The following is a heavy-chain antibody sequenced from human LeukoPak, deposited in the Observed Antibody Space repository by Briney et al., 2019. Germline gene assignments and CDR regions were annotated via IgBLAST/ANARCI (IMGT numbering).Heavy chain of an antibody. CDR3: ARDSGSIAAPGTGGDY. J-gene: IGHJ4*02. CDR1: GGSISSGSYY. V-gene: IGHV4-61*02. D-gene: IGHD6-13*01. CDR2: IYTSGST. Sequence: PSETLSLTCTVSGGSISSGSYYWSWIRQPAGKGLEWIGRIYTSGSTNYNPSLKSRVTISLDTSKNQFSLKLSSVTAADTAVYYCARDSGSIAAPGTGGDYWGLGTLVTVSS.